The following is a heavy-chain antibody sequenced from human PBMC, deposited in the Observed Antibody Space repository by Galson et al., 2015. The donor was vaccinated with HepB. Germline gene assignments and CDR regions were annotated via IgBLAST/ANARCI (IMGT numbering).Heavy chain of an antibody. D-gene: IGHD2-15*01. CDR3: TRFLGYCSGGSCYPDY. CDR2: IRSKAYGGTT. V-gene: IGHV3-49*04. CDR1: GFTFGDYA. Sequence: SLRLSCAASGFTFGDYAMSWVRQAPGKGLEWVGFIRSKAYGGTTEYAASVKGRFTISRDDSKSIAYLQMNSLKTEDTAVYYCTRFLGYCSGGSCYPDYWGQGTLVTVSS. J-gene: IGHJ4*02.